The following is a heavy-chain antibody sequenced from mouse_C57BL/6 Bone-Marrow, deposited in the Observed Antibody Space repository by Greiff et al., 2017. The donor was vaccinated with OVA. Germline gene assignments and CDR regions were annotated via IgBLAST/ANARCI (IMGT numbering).Heavy chain of an antibody. CDR1: GFNIKDDY. Sequence: VQLKESGAELVRPGASVKLSCTASGFNIKDDYMHWVKQRPEQGLEWIGWIDPENGDTEYASKFQGKATITADTSSNTAYLQLSSLTSEDNAVYYCTTSYGSPFAYWGQGTLVTVSA. CDR3: TTSYGSPFAY. D-gene: IGHD1-1*01. J-gene: IGHJ3*01. CDR2: IDPENGDT. V-gene: IGHV14-4*01.